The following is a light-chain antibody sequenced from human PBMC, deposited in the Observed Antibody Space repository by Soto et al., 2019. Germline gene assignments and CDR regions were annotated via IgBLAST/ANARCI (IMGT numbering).Light chain of an antibody. CDR2: DVS. V-gene: IGLV2-14*01. CDR1: SSDVGAYNY. CDR3: SSYRGGSANV. Sequence: QSALTQPASVSGSPGQSITISCTGTSSDVGAYNYVSWYQQHPGKAPKLMIYDVSNRPSGVSNRFSGSKSGNTASLTISGLHPEDEADYYCSSYRGGSANVFGTGTKVTVL. J-gene: IGLJ1*01.